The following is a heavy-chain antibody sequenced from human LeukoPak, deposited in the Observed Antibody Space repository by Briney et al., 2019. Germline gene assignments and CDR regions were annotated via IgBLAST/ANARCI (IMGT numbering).Heavy chain of an antibody. Sequence: RGESLKISCKGSGYSFTSYWISWVRQMPGKGLEWMGRIDPSDSYTNYSPSFQGHVTISADKSISTAYLQWSSLKTSDTAMYYCARREGEGFDPWGQGTLVTVSS. J-gene: IGHJ5*02. CDR3: ARREGEGFDP. CDR2: IDPSDSYT. CDR1: GYSFTSYW. D-gene: IGHD3-16*01. V-gene: IGHV5-10-1*01.